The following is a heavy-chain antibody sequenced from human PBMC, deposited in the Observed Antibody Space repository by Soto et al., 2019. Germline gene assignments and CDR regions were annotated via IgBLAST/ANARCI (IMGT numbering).Heavy chain of an antibody. V-gene: IGHV1-18*01. D-gene: IGHD3-10*01. CDR3: ARSLRGDCYYYYYYMDV. J-gene: IGHJ6*03. CDR2: ISAYNGNT. CDR1: GYTFTSYG. Sequence: QVQLVQSGAEVKKPGASVKVSCKASGYTFTSYGISWVRQAPGQGLEWMGWISAYNGNTNYAQKLQGRVTMTTDTSTSTAYMELRSLRSDDTAVYYCARSLRGDCYYYYYYMDVWGKGTTVTVSS.